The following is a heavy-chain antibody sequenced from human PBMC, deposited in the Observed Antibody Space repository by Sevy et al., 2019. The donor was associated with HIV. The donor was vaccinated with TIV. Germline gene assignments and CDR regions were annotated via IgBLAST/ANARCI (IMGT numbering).Heavy chain of an antibody. CDR2: ISYDGRNK. CDR1: GIIFTTSG. Sequence: GGFLRLSCAVSGIIFTTSGMHWVRQAPGKGLEWVAVISYDGRNKLYGDSVKVRFTISRDNSKNILYLQMNSLRLEETAVYYCAKDFTGYNGMDVWGQGTMVTVSS. V-gene: IGHV3-30*18. CDR3: AKDFTGYNGMDV. J-gene: IGHJ6*02. D-gene: IGHD3-9*01.